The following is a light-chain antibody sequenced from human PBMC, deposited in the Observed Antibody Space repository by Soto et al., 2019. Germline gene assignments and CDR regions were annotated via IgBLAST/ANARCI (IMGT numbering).Light chain of an antibody. CDR3: QQYGSSPRT. CDR2: GAF. Sequence: EIVLTQSPGTLSLAPGESATFSGRASQSVSSNYLAWYQQKPGQAPRLLIYGAFKRATGIPDRFSGSGSGTDFTLTISGMEPEDFAVYCCQQYGSSPRTFGQGTKVDIK. V-gene: IGKV3-20*01. CDR1: QSVSSNY. J-gene: IGKJ1*01.